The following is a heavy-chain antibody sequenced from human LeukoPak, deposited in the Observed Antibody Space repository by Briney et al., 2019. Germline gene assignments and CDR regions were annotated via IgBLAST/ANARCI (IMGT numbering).Heavy chain of an antibody. CDR1: GGSFSGYY. D-gene: IGHD4-17*01. CDR3: ARLLYGDYATLRYYYYYMDV. Sequence: PSETLSLTCAVYGGSFSGYYWSWIRQPPGKGLEWIGEINHSGSTNYNPSLKSRVTISIDTSKNQFSLKLSSVTAADTAVYYCARLLYGDYATLRYYYYYMDVWGKGTTVTISS. J-gene: IGHJ6*03. V-gene: IGHV4-34*01. CDR2: INHSGST.